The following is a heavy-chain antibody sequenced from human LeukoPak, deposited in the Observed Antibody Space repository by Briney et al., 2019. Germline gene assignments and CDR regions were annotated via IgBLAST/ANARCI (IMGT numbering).Heavy chain of an antibody. CDR3: ARAPLYSGGSGWSIYYFYAMDV. J-gene: IGHJ6*02. D-gene: IGHD6-19*01. Sequence: PSETLSLTCTVSGGSINSHYWTWIRQSPGKGLEWIGCFYNSGSTTYNPSLRSRVTISVDVSKSQVSLKLSSVTAADTAVYYCARAPLYSGGSGWSIYYFYAMDVWGQGTTVTVSS. V-gene: IGHV4-59*11. CDR1: GGSINSHY. CDR2: FYNSGST.